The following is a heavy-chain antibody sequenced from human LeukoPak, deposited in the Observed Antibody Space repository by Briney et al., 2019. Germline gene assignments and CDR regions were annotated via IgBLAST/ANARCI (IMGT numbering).Heavy chain of an antibody. J-gene: IGHJ4*02. CDR3: TTEAYCSGGSCYRDY. D-gene: IGHD2-15*01. CDR2: IKSKTDGGTT. V-gene: IGHV3-15*07. Sequence: PGGSLRLSCAASGFTFSNAWMNWVRQAPGKGLEWVGRIKSKTDGGTTDYAAPVKGRFTISRDDSKNTLYLQMNSLETEDTAVYYCTTEAYCSGGSCYRDYWGQGTLVTVSS. CDR1: GFTFSNAW.